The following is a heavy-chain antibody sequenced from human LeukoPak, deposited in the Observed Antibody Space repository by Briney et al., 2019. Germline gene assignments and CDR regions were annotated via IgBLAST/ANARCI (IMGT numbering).Heavy chain of an antibody. CDR3: XXXXXXXXRGPGWYFDL. V-gene: IGHV4-31*03. J-gene: IGHJ2*01. Sequence: SQTLSLTCTVSGGSISSGGYYWSWIRQHPGKGLEWIGYIYYSGSTYYNPSLKSRVTISVDTSKNQFSLKLSSVTAADTAVYYXXXXXXXXXRGPGWYFDLWGRGTLVTVSS. D-gene: IGHD3-10*01. CDR2: IYYSGST. CDR1: GGSISSGGYY.